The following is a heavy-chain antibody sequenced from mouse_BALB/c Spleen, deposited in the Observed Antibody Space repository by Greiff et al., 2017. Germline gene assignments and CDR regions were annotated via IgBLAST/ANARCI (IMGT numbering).Heavy chain of an antibody. J-gene: IGHJ4*01. CDR1: GFTFSNYW. CDR3: TRGGYWAMDY. CDR2: IRLKSNNYAT. Sequence: VQLKESGGGLVQPGGSMKLSCVASGFTFSNYWMNWVRQSPEKGLEWVAEIRLKSNNYATHYAESVKGRFTISRDDSKSSVYLQMNNLRAEDTGIYYCTRGGYWAMDYWGQGTSVTVSS. V-gene: IGHV6-6*02. D-gene: IGHD2-14*01.